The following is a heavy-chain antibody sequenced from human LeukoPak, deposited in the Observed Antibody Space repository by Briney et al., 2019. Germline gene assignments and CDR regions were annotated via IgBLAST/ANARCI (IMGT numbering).Heavy chain of an antibody. CDR1: GGSISSGGYS. J-gene: IGHJ4*02. CDR2: IYHSGST. V-gene: IGHV4-30-2*01. Sequence: SEALSLTCAVSGGSISSGGYSWSWIRQPPGTGLEWIGYIYHSGSTYYNPSLKSRVTISVDRSKNQFSLKLSSVTAADTAVYYCARGGYFDGIDYWGQGTLVTVSS. CDR3: ARGGYFDGIDY. D-gene: IGHD3-9*01.